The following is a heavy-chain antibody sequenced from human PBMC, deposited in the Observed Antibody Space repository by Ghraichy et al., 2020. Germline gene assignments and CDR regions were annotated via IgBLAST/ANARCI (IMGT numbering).Heavy chain of an antibody. CDR2: FVPMFGTA. J-gene: IGHJ5*02. Sequence: SVKVSCTTSGDTFRAYAISWVRQAPGHELEWLGSFVPMFGTANYAQKFQGRVTITADESTATVYIDLSSLRSDDTAVYFCARESPRFGELPNWFDPWGQGTLVTVSS. V-gene: IGHV1-69*13. CDR3: ARESPRFGELPNWFDP. CDR1: GDTFRAYA. D-gene: IGHD3-10*01.